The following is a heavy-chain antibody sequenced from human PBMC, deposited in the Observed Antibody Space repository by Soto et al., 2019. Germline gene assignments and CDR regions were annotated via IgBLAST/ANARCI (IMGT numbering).Heavy chain of an antibody. V-gene: IGHV4-34*01. CDR3: ARAGGRGYCSSTGCGPGKKGGFDP. CDR2: INHSGST. CDR1: GGSFSGYY. D-gene: IGHD2-2*01. Sequence: SETLSLTCAVYGGSFSGYYWSWIRQPPGKGLEWIGEINHSGSTNYNPSLKSRVTISVDTSKNQFSLKLSSVTAADTAVYYCARAGGRGYCSSTGCGPGKKGGFDPWGQGTLVTVSS. J-gene: IGHJ5*02.